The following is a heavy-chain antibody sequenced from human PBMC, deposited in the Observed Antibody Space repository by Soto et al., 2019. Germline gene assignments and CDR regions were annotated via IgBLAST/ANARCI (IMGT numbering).Heavy chain of an antibody. V-gene: IGHV1-18*01. D-gene: IGHD2-2*01. CDR2: FSAYNGNT. CDR1: GYTFTSYG. J-gene: IGHJ3*02. CDR3: AREPWYCSSTSCHLEGAFDI. Sequence: ASVKVSCKASGYTFTSYGISWVRQAPGQGLEWMGWFSAYNGNTNYAQKLQGKVTMTTGTCTSTAYMELSSLRSDDTAVYYCAREPWYCSSTSCHLEGAFDIWGQGTMVTVSS.